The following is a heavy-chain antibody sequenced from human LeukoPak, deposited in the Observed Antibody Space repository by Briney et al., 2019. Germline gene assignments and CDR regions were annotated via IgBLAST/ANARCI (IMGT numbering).Heavy chain of an antibody. J-gene: IGHJ4*02. CDR1: GFTFSTYA. V-gene: IGHV3-30*02. CDR3: AKGLRDGSNKYFDS. CDR2: IWSDGTNK. D-gene: IGHD5-24*01. Sequence: GGSLRLSCAASGFTFSTYAMHWFRQAPAAGLEWVAFIWSDGTNKHYGDAVKGRFTISRDNSKNTLYLQMNSLRPEDTAVYYCAKGLRDGSNKYFDSWGEGTLVTVSS.